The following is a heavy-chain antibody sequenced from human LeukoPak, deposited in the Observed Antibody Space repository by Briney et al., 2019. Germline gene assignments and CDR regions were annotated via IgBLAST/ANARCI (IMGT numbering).Heavy chain of an antibody. CDR2: INHSGST. D-gene: IGHD4-23*01. J-gene: IGHJ5*02. CDR3: ARPGYGGLGA. CDR1: GGSFSGYY. V-gene: IGHV4-34*01. Sequence: SETLSLTCAVYGGSFSGYYWSWIRQPPGKGLEWTGEINHSGSTNYNPSLKSRVTISVDTSKNQFSLKLSSVTAADTAVYYCARPGYGGLGAWGQGTLVTVSS.